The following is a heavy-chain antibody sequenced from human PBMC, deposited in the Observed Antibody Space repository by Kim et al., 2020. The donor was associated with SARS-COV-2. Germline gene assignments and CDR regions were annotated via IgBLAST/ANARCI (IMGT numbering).Heavy chain of an antibody. CDR3: AKWARMVRGVPGWFDP. V-gene: IGHV3-23*01. CDR1: GFTFSSYA. CDR2: ISGSGGST. Sequence: GGSLRLSCAASGFTFSSYAMSWVRQAPGKGLEWVSAISGSGGSTYYADSVKGRFTISRDNSKNTLYLQMNSLRAEDTAVYYCAKWARMVRGVPGWFDPWGQGTLVTVSS. D-gene: IGHD3-10*01. J-gene: IGHJ5*02.